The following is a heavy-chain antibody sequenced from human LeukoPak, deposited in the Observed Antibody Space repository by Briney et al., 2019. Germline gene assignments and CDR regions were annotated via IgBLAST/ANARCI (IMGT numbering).Heavy chain of an antibody. CDR1: GGSFSGYY. Sequence: SETLSLTCAVYGGSFSGYYWSWIRQPPGKGLEWIGEINHSGSTNYNPSLKSPVTTSVDTSKNQFSLKLSSVTAADTAVYYCARGPDILTGYFDYWGQGTLVTVSS. J-gene: IGHJ4*02. V-gene: IGHV4-34*01. CDR2: INHSGST. D-gene: IGHD3-9*01. CDR3: ARGPDILTGYFDY.